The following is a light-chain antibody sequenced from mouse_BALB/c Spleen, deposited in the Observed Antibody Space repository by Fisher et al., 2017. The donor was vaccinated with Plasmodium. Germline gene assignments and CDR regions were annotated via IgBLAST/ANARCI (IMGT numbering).Light chain of an antibody. J-gene: IGKJ5*01. Sequence: DIVMTQSPLTLSVTIGQPASIYCKSSQSLLNSDGKTYLSWLLQRPGQSPKRLIYLVSKLDSGVPNRFTGSGSGTDFTLKISRVEAEDLGVYYCFQGSHVPLTFGAGTKLELK. CDR3: FQGSHVPLT. CDR1: QSLLNSDGKTY. V-gene: IGKV1-135*01. CDR2: LVS.